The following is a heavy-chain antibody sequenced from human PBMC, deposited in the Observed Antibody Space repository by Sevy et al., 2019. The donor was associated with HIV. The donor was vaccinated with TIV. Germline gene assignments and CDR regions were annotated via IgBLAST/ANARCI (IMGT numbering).Heavy chain of an antibody. CDR1: GFTFSSYA. J-gene: IGHJ6*02. D-gene: IGHD3-3*01. CDR3: AKDRPDYDFWSGYYTFDYYYYGMDV. V-gene: IGHV3-23*01. CDR2: ISGSGGST. Sequence: GGSLRLSCAASGFTFSSYAMSWVRQAPGKGLEWVSAISGSGGSTYYADSVKGRFTISRGNSKNTLYLQMNSLRAEDTAVYYCAKDRPDYDFWSGYYTFDYYYYGMDVWGQGTTVTVSS.